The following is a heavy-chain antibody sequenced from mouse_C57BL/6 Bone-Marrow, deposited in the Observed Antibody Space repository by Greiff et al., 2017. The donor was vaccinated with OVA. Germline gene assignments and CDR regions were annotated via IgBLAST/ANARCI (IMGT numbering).Heavy chain of an antibody. CDR3: ARKFYDYIYYFDY. CDR2: IYPRSGNT. Sequence: QVQLQQSGAELARPGASVKLSCKASGYTFTSYGISWVKQRTGQGLEWIGEIYPRSGNTYYNEKFKGKATLTADKSSSTAYMELRSLTSEDSAVYFCARKFYDYIYYFDYWGQGTTLTVSS. CDR1: GYTFTSYG. D-gene: IGHD2-4*01. V-gene: IGHV1-81*01. J-gene: IGHJ2*01.